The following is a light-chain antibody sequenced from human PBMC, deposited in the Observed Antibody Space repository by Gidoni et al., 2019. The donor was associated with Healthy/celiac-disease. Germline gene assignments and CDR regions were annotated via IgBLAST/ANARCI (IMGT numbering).Light chain of an antibody. J-gene: IGKJ3*01. Sequence: PAILSVTPGERATRSGRDSQSVSSNLAWYQQKPGQAPRLLIYGASTRATGIPDRFSGSGSGTEFTLTISSLQSEDFAVYYCQQYNNWPRTFGHGTKVDIK. CDR3: QQYNNWPRT. V-gene: IGKV3-15*01. CDR1: QSVSSN. CDR2: GAS.